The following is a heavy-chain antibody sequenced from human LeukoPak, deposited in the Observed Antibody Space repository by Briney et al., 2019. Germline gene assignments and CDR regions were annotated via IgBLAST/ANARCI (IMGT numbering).Heavy chain of an antibody. D-gene: IGHD5-18*01. CDR2: ISYGRIYT. CDR3: ARANTNGYTYGNFDY. V-gene: IGHV3-21*01. CDR1: GFTFSTYS. Sequence: GPSLTLSRSASGFTFSTYSMNWVRPAPGKGLEWVSSISYGRIYTSYAYTVKGRFTMSRDDAKNSLYLQLNSLRAEDSALYYCARANTNGYTYGNFDYWGQGTLVTVSS. J-gene: IGHJ4*02.